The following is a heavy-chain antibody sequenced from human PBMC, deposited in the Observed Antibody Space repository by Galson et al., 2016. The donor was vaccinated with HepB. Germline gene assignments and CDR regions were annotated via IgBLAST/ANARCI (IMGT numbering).Heavy chain of an antibody. D-gene: IGHD3-10*01. V-gene: IGHV5-10-1*01. CDR1: GYVFNTYW. CDR2: IDPSDSHS. Sequence: QSGAEVKKPGESLRISCRGSGYVFNTYWVSWVRQVPGKGLEWMGRIDPSDSHSDYSPSFRGHVSISLDKSLNTVYLQWSSLKASDAALFYCATGVRVGSPEQCPHWGQGNLLIVSS. J-gene: IGHJ1*01. CDR3: ATGVRVGSPEQCPH.